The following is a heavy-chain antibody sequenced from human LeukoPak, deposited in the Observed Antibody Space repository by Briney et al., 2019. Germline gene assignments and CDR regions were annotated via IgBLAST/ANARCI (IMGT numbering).Heavy chain of an antibody. J-gene: IGHJ4*02. Sequence: ASVKVSCKASGYTFTSYDINWVRQATGQGLEWMGWMNPNSGNTGYAQKFQGRVTMTRNTPISTAYMELSSLRSEDTAVYYCARGPKLYGGNPYFDYWGQGTLVTVSS. CDR2: MNPNSGNT. CDR3: ARGPKLYGGNPYFDY. CDR1: GYTFTSYD. D-gene: IGHD4-23*01. V-gene: IGHV1-8*01.